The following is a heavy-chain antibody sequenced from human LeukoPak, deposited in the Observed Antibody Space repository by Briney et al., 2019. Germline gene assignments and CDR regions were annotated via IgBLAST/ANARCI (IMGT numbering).Heavy chain of an antibody. CDR2: IIPIFGTA. CDR3: ARPRDSNDYSNYGFDY. V-gene: IGHV1-69*13. J-gene: IGHJ4*02. CDR1: GGTFSSYA. Sequence: ASVKVSCKASGGTFSSYAISWVRQAPGQGLEWMGGIIPIFGTANYAQKFQGRVMITADESTSTAYMELSSLRSEDTAVYYCARPRDSNDYSNYGFDYWGQGTLVTVSS. D-gene: IGHD4-11*01.